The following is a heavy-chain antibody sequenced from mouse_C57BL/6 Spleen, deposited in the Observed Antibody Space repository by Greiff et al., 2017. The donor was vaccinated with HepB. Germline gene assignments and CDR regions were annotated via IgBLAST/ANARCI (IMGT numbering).Heavy chain of an antibody. J-gene: IGHJ4*01. V-gene: IGHV5-4*03. CDR3: ARSRSTMIRGARDD. D-gene: IGHD2-4*01. CDR1: GFTFSSYA. Sequence: EVMLVESGGGLVKPGGSLKLSCAASGFTFSSYAMSWVRQTPETRLEWVATISDGGSYTYYPDTVKGRFTISRDNAKNNLYLQMSHLKSEDTAMDYWARSRSTMIRGARDDWGQGTSVTGSS. CDR2: ISDGGSYT.